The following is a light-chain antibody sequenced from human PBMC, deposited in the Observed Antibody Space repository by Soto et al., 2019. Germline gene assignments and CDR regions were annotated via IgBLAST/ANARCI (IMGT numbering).Light chain of an antibody. CDR3: LQLNRYPLP. Sequence: DIPLTQSPSFLPASVGDRVTITCRASQRISNYLAWYQQKPGKDPELLGYSASTLQSGVPSRFSGGGSETDVSLTIGTLQREDFATYYCLQLNRYPLPFGGGTKL. CDR2: SAS. J-gene: IGKJ4*01. CDR1: QRISNY. V-gene: IGKV1-9*01.